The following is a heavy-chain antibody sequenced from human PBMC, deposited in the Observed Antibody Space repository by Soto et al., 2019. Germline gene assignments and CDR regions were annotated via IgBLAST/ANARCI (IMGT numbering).Heavy chain of an antibody. V-gene: IGHV1-8*01. CDR3: ARGSYYYYGSGSVPEYYFDY. CDR1: GYTFTSYD. CDR2: MNPNSGNT. D-gene: IGHD3-10*01. J-gene: IGHJ4*02. Sequence: ALVKVSCKASGYTFTSYDINWVRQATGQGLEWRGWMNPNSGNTGYAQKFQGRVTMTRNTSISTAYMELSSLRSEDTAVYYCARGSYYYYGSGSVPEYYFDYWGQGTLVTVSS.